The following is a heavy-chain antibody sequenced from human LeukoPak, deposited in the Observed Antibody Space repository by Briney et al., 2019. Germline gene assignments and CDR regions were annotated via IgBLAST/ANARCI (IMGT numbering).Heavy chain of an antibody. V-gene: IGHV3-20*04. J-gene: IGHJ3*02. Sequence: GGSLRLSCAASGFTFDDYGMSWVRQAPGKGLEWVSGINWNGGRTGYADSVKGRFPISRDNAKNSLYLQMNSLRAEDTALYYCASLNGYGAFDIWGQGTMVTVSS. CDR1: GFTFDDYG. CDR2: INWNGGRT. CDR3: ASLNGYGAFDI. D-gene: IGHD1-1*01.